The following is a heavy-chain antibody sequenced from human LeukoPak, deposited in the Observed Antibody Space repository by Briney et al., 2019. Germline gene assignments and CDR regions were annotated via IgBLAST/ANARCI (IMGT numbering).Heavy chain of an antibody. CDR2: ISGSGGST. CDR1: GFTFSSYA. V-gene: IGHV3-23*01. CDR3: ATYGEPAVAGSDY. D-gene: IGHD6-19*01. Sequence: GGSLRLSCAASGFTFSSYAMSWVRQAPGKGLEWVSAISGSGGSTYYADSVKGRFTISRDNSKNTLYLQMNSLRAEDTAVYYCATYGEPAVAGSDYWGQGTLVTVSS. J-gene: IGHJ4*02.